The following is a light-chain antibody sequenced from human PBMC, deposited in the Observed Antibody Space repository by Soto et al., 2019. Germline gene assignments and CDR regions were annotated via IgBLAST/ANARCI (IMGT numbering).Light chain of an antibody. CDR2: DAS. CDR1: QSVSSN. V-gene: IGKV3-15*01. J-gene: IGKJ2*01. Sequence: EIVMTQSPGTLAVSPGETVTLSCRASQSVSSNLAWYQQKSGHAPRLLIYDASTRATGIPTRFSGSGSGTEFTLIISSLQSEDSAVYYCQHYNNWPPYTFGQGTNLEI. CDR3: QHYNNWPPYT.